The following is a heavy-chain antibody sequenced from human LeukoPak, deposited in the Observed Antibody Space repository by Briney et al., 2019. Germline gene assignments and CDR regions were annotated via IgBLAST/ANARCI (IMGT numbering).Heavy chain of an antibody. V-gene: IGHV3-53*01. J-gene: IGHJ4*02. CDR2: IYSGGST. Sequence: GFLRLFCAASGVPGSCHYMGLVRPGPGEGLGGVSVIYSGGSTYYADSVKGRFTISRDNSKNTLYLQMNSLRAEDTAVYYCARDSPRTYGGGFDYWGQGTLVTVSS. D-gene: IGHD3-16*01. CDR1: GVPGSCHY. CDR3: ARDSPRTYGGGFDY.